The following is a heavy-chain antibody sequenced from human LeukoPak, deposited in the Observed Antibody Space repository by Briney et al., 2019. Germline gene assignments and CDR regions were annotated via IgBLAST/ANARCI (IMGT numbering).Heavy chain of an antibody. D-gene: IGHD2-2*01. J-gene: IGHJ6*03. CDR2: IYTSGST. CDR1: GGSISSGSYY. V-gene: IGHV4-61*02. CDR3: ARVGVVPAALARYYYMDV. Sequence: SQTLSLTCTVSGGSISSGSYYWSWIRQPAGKGLEWIGRIYTSGSTNYNPSLKSRVTISVDTSKNQFSLKLSSVTAADTAVYYCARVGVVPAALARYYYMDVWGKGTTVTVSS.